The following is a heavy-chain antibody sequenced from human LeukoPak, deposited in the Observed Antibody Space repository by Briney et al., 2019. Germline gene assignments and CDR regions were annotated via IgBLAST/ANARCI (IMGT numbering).Heavy chain of an antibody. CDR3: ARPLSVTGAFDI. Sequence: SETLSLTCTVSGGSISGYYWSWIRQPPGQGVEWIGNIYSSGSANYSPSLKSRVTISVDTSKNQVYLKLSSVTAADTAVYYCARPLSVTGAFDIWGQGTMVTVSS. CDR1: GGSISGYY. V-gene: IGHV4-59*08. J-gene: IGHJ3*02. CDR2: IYSSGSA. D-gene: IGHD4-17*01.